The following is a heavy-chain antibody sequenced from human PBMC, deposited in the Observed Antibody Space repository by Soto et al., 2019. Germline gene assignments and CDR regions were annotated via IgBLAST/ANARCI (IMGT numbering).Heavy chain of an antibody. CDR1: GGSISSYY. Sequence: PSETLSLTCTVSGGSISSYYWSWIRQPPGKGLEWIGYIYYSGITDYNPSVKGRFTISRDNSKNTLYLQMNSLRAEDTAVYYCVQTTGWPGFDFWGQGTLVTVSS. D-gene: IGHD6-19*01. CDR2: IYYSGIT. V-gene: IGHV4-59*12. J-gene: IGHJ4*02. CDR3: VQTTGWPGFDF.